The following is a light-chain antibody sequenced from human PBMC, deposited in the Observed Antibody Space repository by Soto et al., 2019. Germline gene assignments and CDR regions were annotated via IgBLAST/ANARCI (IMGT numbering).Light chain of an antibody. J-gene: IGKJ4*01. V-gene: IGKV3-11*01. CDR1: QRISSN. CDR2: GAS. CDR3: QQRSNPLT. Sequence: EIVLTQSPATLSVSPGERAXXXXRASQRISSNLAWYQQKPGQXPRLLIYGASSAATGIPARFSGSGSGTDFTLTISSLEPEDFAVYYCQQRSNPLTFGGGTKVDNK.